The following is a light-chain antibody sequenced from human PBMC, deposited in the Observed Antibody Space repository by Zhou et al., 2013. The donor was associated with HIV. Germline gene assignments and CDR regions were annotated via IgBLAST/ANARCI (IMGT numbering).Light chain of an antibody. CDR1: QSVRSRY. Sequence: EIVLTQSPGTLSLSPGERATLSCRASQSVRSRYLAWYQQKPGQPPKVLIYGASTRATGIPDRFSGSGSGTDFTLTVSRLEPEDFVVYYCQHFDSSSVAFGQGTKLEMK. J-gene: IGKJ2*01. CDR3: QHFDSSSVA. CDR2: GAS. V-gene: IGKV3-20*01.